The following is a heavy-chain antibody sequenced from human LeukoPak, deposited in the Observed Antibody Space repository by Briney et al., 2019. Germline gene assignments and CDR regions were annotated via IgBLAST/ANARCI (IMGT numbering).Heavy chain of an antibody. Sequence: GRSLRLSCAACGFTVSSNYMSSVRQAPRKGLEWVSVIYIGVITYHADSVKGRFTISRDNSKNTLYLEMNSLRAEDTAVYYCARERAELLWFGEYYYYGMDVWGQGTTVTVSS. V-gene: IGHV3-53*01. CDR3: ARERAELLWFGEYYYYGMDV. CDR1: GFTVSSNY. D-gene: IGHD3-10*01. CDR2: IYIGVIT. J-gene: IGHJ6*02.